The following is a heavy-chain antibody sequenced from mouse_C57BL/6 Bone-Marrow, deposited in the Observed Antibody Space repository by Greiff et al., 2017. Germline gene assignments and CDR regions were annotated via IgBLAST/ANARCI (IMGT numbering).Heavy chain of an antibody. CDR3: ANFPPFFDV. CDR1: GYTFTSSD. V-gene: IGHV1-85*01. Sequence: QVQLKESGPELVKPGASVKLSCKASGYTFTSSDINWVKQRPGQGLEWIGWIYPRDGSTKYNEKFKGKATLTVDTSSSTAYMELHSLTSEDSAVYFCANFPPFFDVWGTGTTVTVSS. D-gene: IGHD1-3*01. J-gene: IGHJ1*03. CDR2: IYPRDGST.